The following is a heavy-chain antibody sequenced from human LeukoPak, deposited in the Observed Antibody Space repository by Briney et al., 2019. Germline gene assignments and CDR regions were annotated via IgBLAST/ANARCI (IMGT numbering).Heavy chain of an antibody. D-gene: IGHD3-3*01. CDR3: ARAKFSDQYYFDY. Sequence: SETLSLTCAVYGGSFSGYYWSWIRQPPGKGLEWIGEINHSGSTNYNPSLKSRVTISVDTSKNQFSLKLSSVTAADTAVYYCARAKFSDQYYFDYWGQGVLVTVSS. V-gene: IGHV4-34*01. J-gene: IGHJ4*02. CDR2: INHSGST. CDR1: GGSFSGYY.